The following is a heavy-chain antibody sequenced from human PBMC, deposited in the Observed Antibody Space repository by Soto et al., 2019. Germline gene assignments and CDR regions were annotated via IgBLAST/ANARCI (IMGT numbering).Heavy chain of an antibody. CDR1: GFTFSSYA. Sequence: GGSLRLSCSASGFTFSSYAMHWVRQAPGKGLEYVSAISSNGGSTYYADSVKGRFTISRDNSKNTLYLQMSSLRAEDTAVYYCVKIVSGLMDPYYDFWSGYPDFDYWGQGTLVTVSS. CDR2: ISSNGGST. CDR3: VKIVSGLMDPYYDFWSGYPDFDY. D-gene: IGHD3-3*01. V-gene: IGHV3-64D*08. J-gene: IGHJ4*02.